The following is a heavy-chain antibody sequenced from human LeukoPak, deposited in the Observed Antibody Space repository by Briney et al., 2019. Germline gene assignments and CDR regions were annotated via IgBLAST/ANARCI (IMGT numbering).Heavy chain of an antibody. Sequence: ETGGSLRLSCAASGFTFSSYAMSWVRQAPGKGLEWVSAISGSGGSTYYADSVKGRFTISGDNSKNTLYLQMNSLRAEDTAVYYCAKSLSWARFYYYYGMDVWGQGTTVTVSS. CDR1: GFTFSSYA. CDR2: ISGSGGST. J-gene: IGHJ6*02. D-gene: IGHD3-16*01. CDR3: AKSLSWARFYYYYGMDV. V-gene: IGHV3-23*01.